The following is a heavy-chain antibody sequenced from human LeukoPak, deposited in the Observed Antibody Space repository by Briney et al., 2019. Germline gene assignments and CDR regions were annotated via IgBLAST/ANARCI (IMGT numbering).Heavy chain of an antibody. V-gene: IGHV3-66*01. CDR2: VYNDGRV. Sequence: GGSLRLSCAGSGFSVSHYSMSWVRQAPGKGPEWVSVVYNDGRVFYAHSVKGRFTISRHLSNNTLYLQMNSLRDADTAVYYCAKEGARLRGPMEIYYFEQWGQGTLVTVSS. J-gene: IGHJ4*02. CDR1: GFSVSHYS. CDR3: AKEGARLRGPMEIYYFEQ. D-gene: IGHD3-10*01.